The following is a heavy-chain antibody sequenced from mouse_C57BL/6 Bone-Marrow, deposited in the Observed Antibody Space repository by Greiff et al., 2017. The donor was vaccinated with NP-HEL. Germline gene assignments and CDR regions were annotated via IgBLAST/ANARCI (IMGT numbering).Heavy chain of an antibody. CDR1: GYTFTSYW. CDR2: IDPSDSYT. J-gene: IGHJ1*03. CDR3: VYYDYDVNWYFDV. Sequence: QVQLQQPGAELVMPAASVKLSCKASGYTFTSYWMHWVKQRPGQGLEWIGEIDPSDSYTNYNQKFKGKSTLTVDKSSSTAYMQLSSLTSEDSAVYYCVYYDYDVNWYFDVWGTGTTVTVSS. D-gene: IGHD2-4*01. V-gene: IGHV1-69*01.